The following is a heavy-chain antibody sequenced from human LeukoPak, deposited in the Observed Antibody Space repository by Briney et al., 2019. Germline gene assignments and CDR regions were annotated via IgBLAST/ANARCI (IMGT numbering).Heavy chain of an antibody. CDR1: GYTFSKYA. V-gene: IGHV7-4-1*02. D-gene: IGHD2-2*01. CDR2: INTKTGDP. CDR3: ARGGGGAVVPAL. Sequence: ASVKVSCKGSGYTFSKYAMNWVRQAPGQGLEWMGWINTKTGDPTYGQGFTGRFVFSLETSVSTAYLQINSLKAEDTAVYYCARGGGGAVVPALWGQGTLITVSS. J-gene: IGHJ4*02.